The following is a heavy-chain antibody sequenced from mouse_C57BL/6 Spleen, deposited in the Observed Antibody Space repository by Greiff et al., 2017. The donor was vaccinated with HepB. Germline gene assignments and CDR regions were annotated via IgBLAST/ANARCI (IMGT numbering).Heavy chain of an antibody. CDR2: IDPENGDT. CDR3: TTGDGNYFAWFAY. J-gene: IGHJ3*01. V-gene: IGHV14-4*01. CDR1: GFNIKDDY. D-gene: IGHD2-1*01. Sequence: EVQLQQSGAELVRPGASVKLSCTASGFNIKDDYMHWVKQRPEQGLEWIGWIDPENGDTEYASKFQGKATITADTSSNTAYLQLSSLTSEDTAVYYCTTGDGNYFAWFAYWGQGTLVTVSA.